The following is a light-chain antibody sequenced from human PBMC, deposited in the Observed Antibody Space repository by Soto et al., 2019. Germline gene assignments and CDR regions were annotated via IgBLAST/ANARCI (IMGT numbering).Light chain of an antibody. CDR1: QSVSSY. V-gene: IGKV3-11*01. Sequence: EIVLTQSPATLSLSPGERATLSCRASQSVSSYLDWYPQKPGQAPRLLIYDASNRATGIPARLSGSGSGTDFTLPISSQEPEDFAVYYCQQRSNWPRSAFGQGTRLEI. J-gene: IGKJ5*01. CDR2: DAS. CDR3: QQRSNWPRSA.